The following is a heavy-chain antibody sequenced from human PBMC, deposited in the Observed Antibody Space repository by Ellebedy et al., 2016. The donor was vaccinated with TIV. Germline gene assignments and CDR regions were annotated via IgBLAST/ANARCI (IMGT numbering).Heavy chain of an antibody. CDR2: MNPNNGNT. J-gene: IGHJ6*02. Sequence: ASVKVSCXASGYTFTSYEINWVRQATGQGLEWMGWMNPNNGNTGYAQKFQGRVTLTRNTSISTAYMELSSLRSEDTALCYCARGDTAAYYYYYYGMDVWGQGTTVTVSS. CDR3: ARGDTAAYYYYYYGMDV. D-gene: IGHD5-18*01. CDR1: GYTFTSYE. V-gene: IGHV1-8*01.